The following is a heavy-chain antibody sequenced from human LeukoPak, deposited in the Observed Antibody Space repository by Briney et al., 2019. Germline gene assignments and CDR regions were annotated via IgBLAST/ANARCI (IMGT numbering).Heavy chain of an antibody. D-gene: IGHD2-2*01. CDR3: ATDPGGKVGSRAFDY. V-gene: IGHV1-24*01. J-gene: IGHJ4*02. CDR1: GYTLTEFS. Sequence: ASVKVSCKGFGYTLTEFSMHWVRQAPGKGVEGMGGFDPEDGETIYAQKFQGRVTMTEDTSTDTAYMELSSLRSEDTAVYYCATDPGGKVGSRAFDYWGQGTLVTVSS. CDR2: FDPEDGET.